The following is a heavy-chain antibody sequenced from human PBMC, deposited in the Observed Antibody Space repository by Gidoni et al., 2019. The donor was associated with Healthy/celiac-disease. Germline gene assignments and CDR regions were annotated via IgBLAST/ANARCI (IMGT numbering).Heavy chain of an antibody. CDR3: AKETPRGIYSSSWEYYFDY. V-gene: IGHV3-30*18. J-gene: IGHJ4*02. CDR1: GFTFSSSG. D-gene: IGHD6-13*01. Sequence: QVQLVESGGGVVQPGRSLRLSCAASGFTFSSSGMHWVRQAPGKGLEWVAVISYDGSNKYYADSVKGRFTISRDNSKNTLYLQMNSLRAEDTAVYYCAKETPRGIYSSSWEYYFDYWGQGTLVTVSS. CDR2: ISYDGSNK.